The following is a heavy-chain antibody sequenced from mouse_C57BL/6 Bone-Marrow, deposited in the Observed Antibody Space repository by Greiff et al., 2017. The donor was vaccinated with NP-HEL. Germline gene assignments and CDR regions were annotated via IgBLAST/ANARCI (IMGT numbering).Heavy chain of an antibody. CDR3: ARSRYYGSLYWYFDV. Sequence: QVQLQQSGAELVKPGASVKLSCKASGYTFTSYWMHWVKQRPGQGLEWIGMIHPNSGSTNYNEKFKSKATLTVDKSSSTAYMQLSSLTSEDSAVYYCARSRYYGSLYWYFDVWGTGTTVTVSS. CDR1: GYTFTSYW. D-gene: IGHD1-1*01. V-gene: IGHV1-64*01. CDR2: IHPNSGST. J-gene: IGHJ1*03.